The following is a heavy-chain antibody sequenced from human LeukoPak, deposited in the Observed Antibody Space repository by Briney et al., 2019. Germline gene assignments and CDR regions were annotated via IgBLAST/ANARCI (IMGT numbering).Heavy chain of an antibody. CDR2: IHYSGTT. J-gene: IGHJ5*02. V-gene: IGHV4-59*01. CDR1: GGSISSDY. Sequence: SETLSLTCTVSGGSISSDYWNWIRQPPGKGLEWIGYIHYSGTTNYNPSLKSRVTISIDTSKIQFSLKLTSVTAADTAVYYCARHEGHAIFGVGDWFDPWGQGTLVTVSS. D-gene: IGHD3-3*01. CDR3: ARHEGHAIFGVGDWFDP.